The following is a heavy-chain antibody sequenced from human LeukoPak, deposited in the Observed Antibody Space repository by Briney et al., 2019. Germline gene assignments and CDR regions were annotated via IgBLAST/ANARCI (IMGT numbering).Heavy chain of an antibody. CDR2: ISYDGSNK. J-gene: IGHJ4*02. CDR1: GFTFSSYA. D-gene: IGHD5-18*01. Sequence: GGSLRLSCAASGFTFSSYAMHWVRQAPGKGLEWVAVISYDGSNKYYADSVKGRFTISRDNAKNSLYLQMNSLRAEDTALYYCARHLSGVTGYTYGRGIGYWGQGTLVTVSS. CDR3: ARHLSGVTGYTYGRGIGY. V-gene: IGHV3-30*04.